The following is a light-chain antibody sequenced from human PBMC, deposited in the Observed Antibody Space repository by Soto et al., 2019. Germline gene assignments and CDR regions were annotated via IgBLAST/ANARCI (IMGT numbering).Light chain of an antibody. CDR1: SSDVDNYNK. V-gene: IGLV2-11*01. Sequence: QSALPQPRSVSGSPGQSVTLSCTRTSSDVDNYNKVSWYQQHPGKAPKLLIYDVNKRPSGIPYRFSGSKSGNTASLTISGLQAGDEADYFCCSYAGTDTRVFGTGTKLTVL. CDR3: CSYAGTDTRV. J-gene: IGLJ1*01. CDR2: DVN.